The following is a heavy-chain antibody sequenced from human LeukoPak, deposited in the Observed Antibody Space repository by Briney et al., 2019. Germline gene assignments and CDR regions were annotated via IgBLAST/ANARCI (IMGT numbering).Heavy chain of an antibody. J-gene: IGHJ4*02. CDR1: GYTFTSYG. V-gene: IGHV1-18*01. D-gene: IGHD6-6*01. CDR3: ARDLNSIAARPGAY. Sequence: ASVKVSCKASGYTFTSYGISWVRQAPGQGLEWMGWISAYSGNTNYAQKLQGRVTMTTDTSTSTAYMELRSLRSDDTAVYYCARDLNSIAARPGAYWGQGTLVTVSS. CDR2: ISAYSGNT.